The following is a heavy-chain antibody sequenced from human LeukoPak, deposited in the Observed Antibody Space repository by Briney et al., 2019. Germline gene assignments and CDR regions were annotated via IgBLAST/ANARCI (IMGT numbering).Heavy chain of an antibody. Sequence: GGSLRLSCAASGFTFSGYSMNWVRQAPGKGLEWVSSISSSSSYIYYADSVKGRFTISRDNAKNSLYLQMNSLRAEDTAVYYCARDYYYDSSGLSIAFDIWGQGTMVTVSS. CDR3: ARDYYYDSSGLSIAFDI. V-gene: IGHV3-21*01. D-gene: IGHD3-22*01. J-gene: IGHJ3*02. CDR2: ISSSSSYI. CDR1: GFTFSGYS.